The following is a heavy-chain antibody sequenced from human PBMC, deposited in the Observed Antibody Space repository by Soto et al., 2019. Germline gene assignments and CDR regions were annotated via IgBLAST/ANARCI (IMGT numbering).Heavy chain of an antibody. J-gene: IGHJ5*02. CDR3: ARDRKDSWFGDLSRGFDP. D-gene: IGHD3-10*01. CDR2: IYYSGST. V-gene: IGHV4-31*03. CDR1: GGSISRGGYY. Sequence: PSETLSLTCTVSGGSISRGGYYWSWIRQHPGKGLEWIGYIYYSGSTYYNPSLKSRVTISVDTSKNQFSLKLSSVTAADTAVYYCARDRKDSWFGDLSRGFDPWGQGTLVTVSS.